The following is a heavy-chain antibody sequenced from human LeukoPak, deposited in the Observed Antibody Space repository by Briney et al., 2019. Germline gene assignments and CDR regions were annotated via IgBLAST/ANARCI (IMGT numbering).Heavy chain of an antibody. CDR3: ARDPSTGGIRSYFDY. CDR1: GYTFTSYG. D-gene: IGHD3-16*01. V-gene: IGHV1-18*01. J-gene: IGHJ4*02. Sequence: GASVKVSCKASGYTFTSYGISWVRQAPGQGLEWMGWISAYNGNTNYAQKLQGRVTMTTDTSTSTAYMELRSLRSDDTAVYYCARDPSTGGIRSYFDYWGQGTLVTVSS. CDR2: ISAYNGNT.